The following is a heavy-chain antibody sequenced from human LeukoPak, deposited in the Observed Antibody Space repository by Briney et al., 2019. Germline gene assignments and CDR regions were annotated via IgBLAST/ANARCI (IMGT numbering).Heavy chain of an antibody. CDR3: ARSYYGSGSHWGMDV. J-gene: IGHJ6*04. CDR1: GYTFTSYA. D-gene: IGHD3-10*01. Sequence: ASVKVSCKASGYTFTSYAMHWVRQAPGQRLEWMGWINAGNGNTKYSQKFQGRVTITRDTSASTAYMELSSLRSEDTAVYYCARSYYGSGSHWGMDVWGKGTTVTVPS. V-gene: IGHV1-3*01. CDR2: INAGNGNT.